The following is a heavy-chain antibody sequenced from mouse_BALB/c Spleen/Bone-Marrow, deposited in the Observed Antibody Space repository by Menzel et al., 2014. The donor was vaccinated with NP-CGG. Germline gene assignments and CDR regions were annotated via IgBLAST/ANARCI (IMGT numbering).Heavy chain of an antibody. Sequence: QVQLQQPGAELARPGASVKMSRRASGYTFTTYTMHWVKQRPGQGLEWIGYINPSSGYTYYNQKFKDKATLTAVKSSSAAYLQLGSLTSEDSAVYYCARVYGNYDAMDYWGQGTSVTVSS. CDR3: ARVYGNYDAMDY. CDR1: GYTFTTYT. J-gene: IGHJ4*01. CDR2: INPSSGYT. D-gene: IGHD2-1*01. V-gene: IGHV1-4*01.